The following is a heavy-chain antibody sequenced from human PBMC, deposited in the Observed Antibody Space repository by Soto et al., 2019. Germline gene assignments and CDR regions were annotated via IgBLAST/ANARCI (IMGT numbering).Heavy chain of an antibody. V-gene: IGHV3-30*18. Sequence: PGGSLRLSCAASGFTFSSYSMHWVRQAPGKGLEWVAVISYDGSNKYYADSVKGRFTIPRDNSKNTLYLQMNSLRAEDTAVYYCAKDQGTAADYFDYWGQVTLVTVSS. CDR3: AKDQGTAADYFDY. D-gene: IGHD6-13*01. J-gene: IGHJ4*02. CDR1: GFTFSSYS. CDR2: ISYDGSNK.